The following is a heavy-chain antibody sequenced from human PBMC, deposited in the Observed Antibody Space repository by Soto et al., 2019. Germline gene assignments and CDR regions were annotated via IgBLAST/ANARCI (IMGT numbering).Heavy chain of an antibody. Sequence: QVQLVESGGGVVQPGRSLRLSCAASGFTFSSYAIHWVRQAPGKGLEWVAVISYDGSNKYYADSVKGRFTISRDNSKNTLYLQMSNLRAEDTAVYYCASPGGDYFLNWFDPWGQGTLVTVSS. CDR2: ISYDGSNK. CDR3: ASPGGDYFLNWFDP. CDR1: GFTFSSYA. J-gene: IGHJ5*02. D-gene: IGHD2-21*02. V-gene: IGHV3-30-3*01.